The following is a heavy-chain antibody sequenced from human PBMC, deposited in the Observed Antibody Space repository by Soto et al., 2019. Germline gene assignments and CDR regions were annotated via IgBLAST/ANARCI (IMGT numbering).Heavy chain of an antibody. CDR3: ARRVVVAARYYYYYYMDV. V-gene: IGHV4-39*01. CDR1: GGSISSSSYY. CDR2: IYYCGST. Sequence: SETLSLTCTVSGGSISSSSYYWGWIRQPPGKGLEWIGSIYYCGSTYYNPSLKSRVTISVDTSKNQFSLKLSSVTAADTALYYCARRVVVAARYYYYYYMDVWGKGTTVTVSS. D-gene: IGHD2-15*01. J-gene: IGHJ6*03.